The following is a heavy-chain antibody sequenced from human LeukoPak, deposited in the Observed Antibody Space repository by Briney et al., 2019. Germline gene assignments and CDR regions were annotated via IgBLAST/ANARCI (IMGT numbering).Heavy chain of an antibody. V-gene: IGHV4-4*02. D-gene: IGHD1-1*01. CDR3: ARGSATLWNGAKYYYMDV. CDR2: IYHSGST. Sequence: SETLSLTCAVSGGSIRSTNWWSWVRQPPGKGLEWIGEIYHSGSTNYNPSLKSRVTISVDKSKNRFSLKLSSVTAADTAVYYCARGSATLWNGAKYYYMDVWGKGTTVTVSS. CDR1: GGSIRSTNW. J-gene: IGHJ6*03.